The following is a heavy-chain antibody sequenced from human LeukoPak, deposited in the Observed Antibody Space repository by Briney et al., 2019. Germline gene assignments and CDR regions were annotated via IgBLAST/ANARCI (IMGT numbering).Heavy chain of an antibody. Sequence: PGGSLRLSCVVSGFTVSSNYMSWVRQAPGKGLEWVSVIYSGGSTYYADSVKGRFTISRDNSKNTLYLQMNSLRAEDTAVYYCAKVPAYYYDSSGPGVFDYWGQGTLVTVSS. J-gene: IGHJ4*02. D-gene: IGHD3-22*01. CDR2: IYSGGST. CDR3: AKVPAYYYDSSGPGVFDY. V-gene: IGHV3-66*01. CDR1: GFTVSSNY.